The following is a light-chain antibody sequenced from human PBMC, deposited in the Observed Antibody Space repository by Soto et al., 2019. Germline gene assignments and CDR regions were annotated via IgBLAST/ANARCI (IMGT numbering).Light chain of an antibody. Sequence: QSALTQPASVSGSPGQSITLSCTGTSSDVGSYNIVSWYQLHPGKDPKLMIYEGTKRPSGVSNRFSGSKSGSTASLTISGLQDEEEDDDYCCSYEGSSSYVVFGGGTKLTVL. CDR2: EGT. V-gene: IGLV2-23*01. CDR1: SSDVGSYNI. J-gene: IGLJ2*01. CDR3: CSYEGSSSYVV.